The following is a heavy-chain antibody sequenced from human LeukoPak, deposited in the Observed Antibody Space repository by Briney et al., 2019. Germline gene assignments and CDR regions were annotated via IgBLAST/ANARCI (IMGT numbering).Heavy chain of an antibody. Sequence: PSETLSLTCTVSGGSISSYYWSWIRQPPGKGLEWIGYIYYSGSTYYNPSLKSRVTISVHTSKNQFSLKLSSVTAADTAVYYCARVYYGRTYDYWYFDLWGRGTLVTVSS. V-gene: IGHV4-59*01. CDR2: IYYSGST. CDR1: GGSISSYY. D-gene: IGHD3-10*01. J-gene: IGHJ2*01. CDR3: ARVYYGRTYDYWYFDL.